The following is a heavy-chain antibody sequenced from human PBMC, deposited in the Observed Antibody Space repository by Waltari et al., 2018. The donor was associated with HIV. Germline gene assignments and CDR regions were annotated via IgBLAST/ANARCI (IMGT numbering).Heavy chain of an antibody. D-gene: IGHD3-16*02. V-gene: IGHV4-39*01. CDR2: IYYSGST. CDR3: ARQADTFGGVIVILHAFDI. J-gene: IGHJ3*02. Sequence: QLQLQESGPGLVKPSETLSLTCTVSGGSISSSSYYWGWIRQPPGKGLEWIGSIYYSGSTYYNPSLKSRVTISVDTSKNQFSLKLSSVTAADTAVYYCARQADTFGGVIVILHAFDIWGQGTMVTVSS. CDR1: GGSISSSSYY.